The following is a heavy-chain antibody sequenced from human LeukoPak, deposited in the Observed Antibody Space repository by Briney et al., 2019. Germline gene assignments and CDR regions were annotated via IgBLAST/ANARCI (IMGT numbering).Heavy chain of an antibody. V-gene: IGHV1-3*01. J-gene: IGHJ4*02. Sequence: ASVKVSCKASGFTFTSYAMHWVRQTPGQRLKWMGWINAGNGNTKYSQKFQGRVTITRDTSASTAYMELSSLRSEDTAVYYCARDLKSSSHSDYWGQGTLVTVSS. D-gene: IGHD2-15*01. CDR1: GFTFTSYA. CDR3: ARDLKSSSHSDY. CDR2: INAGNGNT.